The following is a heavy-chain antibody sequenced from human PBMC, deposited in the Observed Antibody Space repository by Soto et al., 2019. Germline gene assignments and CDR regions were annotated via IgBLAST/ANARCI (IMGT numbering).Heavy chain of an antibody. CDR3: AKEYSGSYYADN. Sequence: GGSLRLSCAASGFTFSTYAMTWVRQTPGKGLQWVSTISGNGVSTTYADSVRARFTISRDNSRDTLFLQMNGLRAEDTAVYFCAKEYSGSYYADNWGQGTLVTVSS. D-gene: IGHD1-26*01. V-gene: IGHV3-23*01. J-gene: IGHJ4*02. CDR1: GFTFSTYA. CDR2: ISGNGVST.